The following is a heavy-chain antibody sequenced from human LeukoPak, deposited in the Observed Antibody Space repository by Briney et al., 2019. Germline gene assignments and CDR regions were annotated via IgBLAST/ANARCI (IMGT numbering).Heavy chain of an antibody. CDR2: ISYSGST. J-gene: IGHJ6*03. Sequence: SETLSLTCTVSGGSISSYYWNWIRQPPGKGLEWIGHISYSGSTNYNPSLKSRLTISVDTSKNQFSLKLSSVTAADTAIYYCARTPPIEPYYYVDVWGTGTTVTVSS. D-gene: IGHD2-15*01. V-gene: IGHV4-59*08. CDR1: GGSISSYY. CDR3: ARTPPIEPYYYVDV.